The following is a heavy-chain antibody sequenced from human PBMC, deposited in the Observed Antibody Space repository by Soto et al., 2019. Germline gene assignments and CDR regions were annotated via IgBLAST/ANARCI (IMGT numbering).Heavy chain of an antibody. CDR2: INPIVSMS. CDR3: AASYGSGYRAFDY. J-gene: IGHJ4*02. D-gene: IGHD3-10*01. V-gene: IGHV1-69*02. Sequence: QVQLVQSGTEVNKPGSSVKVSCKASGDTFSFYTINWVRQAPGLGLEWVGRINPIVSMSNYAQKCQGRVSMTADKSTSTAYMELRSLRSDDTAMYFCAASYGSGYRAFDYWGQGALVIVSS. CDR1: GDTFSFYT.